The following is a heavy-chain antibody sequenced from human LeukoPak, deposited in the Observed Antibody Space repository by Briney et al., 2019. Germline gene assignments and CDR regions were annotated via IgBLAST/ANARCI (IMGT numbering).Heavy chain of an antibody. CDR2: INHSGST. CDR3: ARGLETPFYDAFDI. Sequence: PSETLSLTCAVYGGSFSGYYWSWIRQPPGKGLEWIGEINHSGSTNYNPSLKSRVTISVDTSKNQFSLKLSSVTAADTAVYYCARGLETPFYDAFDIWGQGTMVTVSS. J-gene: IGHJ3*02. V-gene: IGHV4-34*01. CDR1: GGSFSGYY.